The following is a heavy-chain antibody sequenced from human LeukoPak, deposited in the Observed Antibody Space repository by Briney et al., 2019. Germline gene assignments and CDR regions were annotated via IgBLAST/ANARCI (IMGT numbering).Heavy chain of an antibody. CDR1: GFTFSSYG. J-gene: IGHJ4*02. CDR2: IWFDGSDK. D-gene: IGHD4-23*01. V-gene: IGHV3-30*02. CDR3: ACDYGGNSGVDY. Sequence: GGSLRLSCAASGFTFSSYGMHWVRQAPGKGLECVTFIWFDGSDKYYADSVKGRFTISRDNSKNTLYLQMNSLRAEDTAVYYCACDYGGNSGVDYWGQGTLVTVSS.